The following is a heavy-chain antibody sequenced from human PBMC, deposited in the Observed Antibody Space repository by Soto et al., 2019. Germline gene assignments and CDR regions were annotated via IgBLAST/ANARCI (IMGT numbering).Heavy chain of an antibody. J-gene: IGHJ6*02. CDR3: AKNYYGSVNDYKVDGMDV. V-gene: IGHV3-23*01. CDR2: ISGSGGST. CDR1: GFTFSSYA. Sequence: EVQLLESGGGLVQPGGSLRLSCAASGFTFSSYAMGWVRQAPGKGLEWVSGISGSGGSTYYADSVKGRFTISRDNSKNTLFLQMSSLRAEDTAVYYCAKNYYGSVNDYKVDGMDVWGQGTTVTVS. D-gene: IGHD3-10*01.